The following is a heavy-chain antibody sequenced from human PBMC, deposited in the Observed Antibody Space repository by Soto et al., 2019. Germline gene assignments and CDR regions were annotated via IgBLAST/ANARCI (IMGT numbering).Heavy chain of an antibody. Sequence: SSETLSLTCTVSGGSISSYYWSWIRQPAGKGLEWIGRIYTSGSTNYNPSLKSRVTMSVDTSKNQFSLKLSSVTAADTAVYYCARDRRIAVAGGINWFDPWGQGTLATVSS. V-gene: IGHV4-4*07. D-gene: IGHD6-19*01. J-gene: IGHJ5*02. CDR2: IYTSGST. CDR3: ARDRRIAVAGGINWFDP. CDR1: GGSISSYY.